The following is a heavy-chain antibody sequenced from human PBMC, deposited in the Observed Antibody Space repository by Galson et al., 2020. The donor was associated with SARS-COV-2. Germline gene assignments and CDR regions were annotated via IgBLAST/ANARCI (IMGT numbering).Heavy chain of an antibody. CDR3: AREEIVGFFDY. CDR2: INPNRGGT. D-gene: IGHD5-12*01. J-gene: IGHJ4*02. Sequence: ASVQVYCKASGYTFTGYYMHWVRQAPGQGLEWMGWINPNRGGTTYAQKFQGRVTMTRDTSISTAYMELSRLRSDDTAVYYWAREEIVGFFDYWGQGTLVTVSS. CDR1: GYTFTGYY. V-gene: IGHV1-2*02.